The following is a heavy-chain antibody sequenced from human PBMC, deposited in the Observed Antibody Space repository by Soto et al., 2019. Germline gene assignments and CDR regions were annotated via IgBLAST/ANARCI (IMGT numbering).Heavy chain of an antibody. J-gene: IGHJ4*02. CDR2: TYRGSESYN. CDR1: GDSVSNNAVA. V-gene: IGHV6-1*01. Sequence: QVQLQQSGPGILKASQTLSVTCAISGDSVSNNAVAWNWIRQSPSGGLEWLGRTYRGSESYNDCSISLKSRVTINSDPSKNQFSLQLTSVTSEDTAVYYCARGKNAAFDYWGQGTVVTVSS. CDR3: ARGKNAAFDY.